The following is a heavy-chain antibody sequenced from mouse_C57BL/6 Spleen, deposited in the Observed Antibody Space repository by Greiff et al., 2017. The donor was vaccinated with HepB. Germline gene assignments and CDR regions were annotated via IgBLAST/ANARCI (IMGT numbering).Heavy chain of an antibody. V-gene: IGHV1-50*01. J-gene: IGHJ3*01. CDR2: IDPSDSYT. D-gene: IGHD1-1*01. CDR3: ARVITTVVAPAY. CDR1: GYTFTSYW. Sequence: VQLQQPGAELVKPGASVKLSCKASGYTFTSYWMQWVKQRPGQGLEWIGEIDPSDSYTNYNQKFKGKATLTVDTSSSTAYMQLSSLTSEDSAVYYCARVITTVVAPAYWGQGTLVTVSA.